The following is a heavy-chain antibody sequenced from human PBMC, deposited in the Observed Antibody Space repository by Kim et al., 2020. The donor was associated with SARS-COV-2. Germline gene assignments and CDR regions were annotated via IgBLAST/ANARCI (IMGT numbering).Heavy chain of an antibody. CDR1: GYTFTSYA. J-gene: IGHJ6*02. D-gene: IGHD6-13*01. V-gene: IGHV7-4-1*02. CDR3: ARDLPGYSRSWPFSCGMDV. CDR2: INPNTGNP. Sequence: ASVKVSCKASGYTFTSYAMNWVRQAPGQGLEWMGWINPNTGNPTYAQGFTGRFVFSLDTSVSTAYLQISSLKAEDTAVYYCARDLPGYSRSWPFSCGMDVWGQGTLVTVSS.